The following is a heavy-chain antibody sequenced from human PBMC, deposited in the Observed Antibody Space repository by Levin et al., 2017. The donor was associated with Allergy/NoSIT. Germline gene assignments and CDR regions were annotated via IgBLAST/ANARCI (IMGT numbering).Heavy chain of an antibody. V-gene: IGHV1-46*01. CDR3: AVAFILEPDSGYDSPADY. CDR1: GYTFTSYY. J-gene: IGHJ4*02. CDR2: INPSGGST. D-gene: IGHD5-12*01. Sequence: GGSLRLSCKASGYTFTSYYMHWVRQAPGQGLEWMGIINPSGGSTSYAQKFQGRVTMTRDTSTSTVYMELSSLRSEDTAVYYCAVAFILEPDSGYDSPADYWGQGTLVTVSS.